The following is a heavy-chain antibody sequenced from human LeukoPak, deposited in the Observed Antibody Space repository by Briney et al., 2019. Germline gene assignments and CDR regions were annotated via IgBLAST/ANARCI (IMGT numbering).Heavy chain of an antibody. V-gene: IGHV4-59*01. J-gene: IGHJ3*02. CDR1: GGSISSYY. Sequence: SETLSLTCTVSGGSISSYYWSWIRQPPGKGLEWIGYIYYSGSTNYNPPLKSRVTISVDTSKNQFSLKLSSVTAADTAVYYCANFYGDYGAFDIWGQGTMVTVSS. CDR3: ANFYGDYGAFDI. CDR2: IYYSGST. D-gene: IGHD4-17*01.